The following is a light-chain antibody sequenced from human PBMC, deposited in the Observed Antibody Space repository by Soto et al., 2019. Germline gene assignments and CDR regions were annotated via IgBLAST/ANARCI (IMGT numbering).Light chain of an antibody. CDR1: SSDVGGYNY. J-gene: IGLJ1*01. V-gene: IGLV2-8*01. Sequence: QSALTQPPSASGSPGQSVTISCTGTSSDVGGYNYVSWYQQHPGKAPKLMIYEVSERPSGVPDRFSGSKSSNTASLTVSGLQAEDEADNYCSSYAGSNNFVFGTGTKLTVL. CDR2: EVS. CDR3: SSYAGSNNFV.